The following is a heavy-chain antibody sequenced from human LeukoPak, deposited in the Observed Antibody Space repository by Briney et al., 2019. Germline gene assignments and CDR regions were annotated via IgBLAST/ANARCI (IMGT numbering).Heavy chain of an antibody. CDR2: ISAYNGNT. Sequence: GASVKVSCKASGYTFTSYGISWVRQAPGQGLEWMGWISAYNGNTNYAQKLQGRVTMTTDTSTSTAYMELRSLRSDDTAVYYCARDRRDEVVPAAWGLGWGQGTLVTVSS. V-gene: IGHV1-18*01. J-gene: IGHJ4*02. CDR1: GYTFTSYG. CDR3: ARDRRDEVVPAAWGLG. D-gene: IGHD2-2*01.